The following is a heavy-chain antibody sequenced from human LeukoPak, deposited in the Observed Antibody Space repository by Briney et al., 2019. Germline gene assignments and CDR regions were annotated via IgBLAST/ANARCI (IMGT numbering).Heavy chain of an antibody. Sequence: PSETLSLTCTVSGGSISTFSWSWIRQFPGKGLEWFGSIYIKSTNYNPSLKSRVAISVDTSKNQFSLRLDSVTTADTAVYYCARDTTVASGMQYWGQGTLVTVSS. J-gene: IGHJ4*02. CDR2: IYIKST. CDR3: ARDTTVASGMQY. V-gene: IGHV4-59*01. CDR1: GGSISTFS. D-gene: IGHD6-19*01.